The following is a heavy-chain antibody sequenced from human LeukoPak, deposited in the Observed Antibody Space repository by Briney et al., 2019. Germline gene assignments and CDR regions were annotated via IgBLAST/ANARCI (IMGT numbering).Heavy chain of an antibody. CDR3: VRDPSGHGMDV. CDR1: GFTFNTYD. J-gene: IGHJ6*02. V-gene: IGHV3-13*01. Sequence: PGGSLRLSCVASGFTFNTYDMHWVRQITGKGLEWVSLIGRAGDTHYADSVKGRFTISRENAKNSLYLQMNSLRVGDTAFYYCVRDPSGHGMDVWGQGATVTVSS. CDR2: IGRAGDT.